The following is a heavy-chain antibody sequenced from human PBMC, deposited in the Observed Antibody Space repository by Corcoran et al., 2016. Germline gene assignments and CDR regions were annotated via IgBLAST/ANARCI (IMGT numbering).Heavy chain of an antibody. CDR2: ISAYNGNT. CDR3: AREVESDSSGYVDNWCDP. CDR1: GYTFTSYG. Sequence: QVQLVQSGAEVKKPGASVKVSCKASGYTFTSYGISWVRQAPGQGLEWMGWISAYNGNTNYAQKLQGRVTMTTDTSTSTAYMELRSLRSDDTAVYYCAREVESDSSGYVDNWCDPWGQGTLVTVSS. J-gene: IGHJ5*02. V-gene: IGHV1-18*01. D-gene: IGHD3-22*01.